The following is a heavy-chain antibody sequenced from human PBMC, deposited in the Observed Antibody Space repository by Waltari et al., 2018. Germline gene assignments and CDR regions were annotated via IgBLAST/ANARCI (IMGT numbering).Heavy chain of an antibody. CDR2: ISSSSSTI. CDR1: GFTFSCYS. V-gene: IGHV3-48*01. Sequence: EVQLVESGGGLVQPGGSLRLSCAASGFTFSCYSMHWVRQAPGKGLEWVSYISSSSSTIYYADSVKGRFTISRDNAKNSLYLQMNSLRAEDTAVYYCASTLRLVGFDPWGQGTLVTVSS. CDR3: ASTLRLVGFDP. D-gene: IGHD5-12*01. J-gene: IGHJ5*02.